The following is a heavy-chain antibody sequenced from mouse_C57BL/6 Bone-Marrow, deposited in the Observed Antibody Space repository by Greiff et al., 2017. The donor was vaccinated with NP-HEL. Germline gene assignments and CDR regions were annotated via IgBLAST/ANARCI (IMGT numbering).Heavy chain of an antibody. CDR1: GFSLSTSGMG. V-gene: IGHV8-12*01. Sequence: SGPGILQSSQTLSLTCSFSGFSLSTSGMGVSWIRQPSGKGLEWLAHIYWDDDKRYNPSLKSRLTISKDTSRNQVFLKITSVDTADTATYYCAREDYYDYDGDSYFDYWGQGTTLTVSS. D-gene: IGHD2-4*01. CDR2: IYWDDDK. CDR3: AREDYYDYDGDSYFDY. J-gene: IGHJ2*01.